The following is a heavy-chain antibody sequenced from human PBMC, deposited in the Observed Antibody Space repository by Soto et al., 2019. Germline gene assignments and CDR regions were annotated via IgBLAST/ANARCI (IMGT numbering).Heavy chain of an antibody. V-gene: IGHV1-18*01. CDR2: ISAYNGNT. CDR3: ARVYRGFDY. J-gene: IGHJ4*02. Sequence: GASVKVSCKPSGYPFTSYVSSWVRQAPGQGLEWMGWISAYNGNTNYAQKLQGRVTMTTDTSTSTAYMELRSLRSDDTAVYYCARVYRGFDYWGQGSLVTVCS. D-gene: IGHD3-10*01. CDR1: GYPFTSYV.